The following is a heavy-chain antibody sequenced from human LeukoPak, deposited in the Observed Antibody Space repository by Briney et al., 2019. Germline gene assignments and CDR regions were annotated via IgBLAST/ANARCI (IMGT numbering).Heavy chain of an antibody. CDR3: VRDETLWTLDW. V-gene: IGHV3-74*03. Sequence: PGGSLRLSCTASGFTFSGHWIHRVRQAPGMGLVWDSRINEHGTDSMYAESVKGRFTISRDNAKNTVYLQMNSLGAEDTAVYYCVRDETLWTLDWWGQGTLVSVSS. D-gene: IGHD1-1*01. CDR2: INEHGTDS. J-gene: IGHJ4*02. CDR1: GFTFSGHW.